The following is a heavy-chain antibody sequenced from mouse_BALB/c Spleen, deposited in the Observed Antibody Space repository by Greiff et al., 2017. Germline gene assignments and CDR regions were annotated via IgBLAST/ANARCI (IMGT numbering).Heavy chain of an antibody. V-gene: IGHV7-3*02. J-gene: IGHJ4*01. D-gene: IGHD4-1*01. CDR3: ARVNWDVGYAMDY. Sequence: EVMLVESGGGLVQPGGSLRLSCATSGFTFTDYYMSWVRQPPGKALEWLGFIRNKANGYTTEYSASVKGRFTISRDNSQSILYLQMNTLRAEDSATYYCARVNWDVGYAMDYWGQGTSVTVSS. CDR1: GFTFTDYY. CDR2: IRNKANGYTT.